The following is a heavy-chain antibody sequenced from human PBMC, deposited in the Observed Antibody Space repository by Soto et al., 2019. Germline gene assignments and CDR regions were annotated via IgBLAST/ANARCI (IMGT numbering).Heavy chain of an antibody. CDR2: IYQNGHT. D-gene: IGHD6-19*01. V-gene: IGHV4-4*02. Sequence: TLSLTCTVSGASIKTDVWWSWLRRPPGKGLEWIGEIYQNGHTNYNPSLRSRVTMSVDTSKNQFSLMLTSVTSADTAMYYCARDAAVAGETDRFDYWGQGILVTVSS. J-gene: IGHJ4*02. CDR3: ARDAAVAGETDRFDY. CDR1: GASIKTDVW.